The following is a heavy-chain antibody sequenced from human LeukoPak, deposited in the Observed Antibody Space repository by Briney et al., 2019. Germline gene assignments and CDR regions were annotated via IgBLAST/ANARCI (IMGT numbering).Heavy chain of an antibody. V-gene: IGHV3-23*01. CDR2: ISGGGGST. CDR1: GFTFSSYA. J-gene: IGHJ6*02. CDR3: AKTRGHYYYYGMDV. Sequence: GSLRLSCAASGFTFSSYAMSWVRQAPGKGLEWVSAISGGGGSTYYADSVKGRSTISRDNSKNTLYLQMNSLRAEDTAVYYCAKTRGHYYYYGMDVWGQGTTVTVSS.